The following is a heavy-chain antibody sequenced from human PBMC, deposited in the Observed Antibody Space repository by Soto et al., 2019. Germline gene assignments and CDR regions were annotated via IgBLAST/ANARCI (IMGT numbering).Heavy chain of an antibody. CDR1: GGTFSSYA. CDR3: AGGVDCSRTSCYTSPFDH. D-gene: IGHD2-2*02. V-gene: IGHV1-69*06. CDR2: IITIFGTA. Sequence: QVQLVQSGAEVKKPGSSVKVSCKASGGTFSSYAISWVRQAPGQGLEWMGGIITIFGTANYAQKFQGRVTITADKSTSTAYMELSSLRSEDTAVYYGAGGVDCSRTSCYTSPFDHWGQGTLVTGSS. J-gene: IGHJ4*02.